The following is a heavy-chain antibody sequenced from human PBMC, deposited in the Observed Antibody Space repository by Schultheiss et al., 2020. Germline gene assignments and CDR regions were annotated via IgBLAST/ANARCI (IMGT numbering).Heavy chain of an antibody. D-gene: IGHD2-21*02. CDR3: AREDYCGGDCYPLRD. J-gene: IGHJ4*02. Sequence: GGSLRLSCAASGFTFSSYAMSWVRQAPGKGLEWVSAISGSGGSTYYADSVKGRFTISRDNSKNTLYLQMNSLRAEDTAVYYCAREDYCGGDCYPLRDWGQGSLVTVSS. CDR2: ISGSGGST. CDR1: GFTFSSYA. V-gene: IGHV3-23*01.